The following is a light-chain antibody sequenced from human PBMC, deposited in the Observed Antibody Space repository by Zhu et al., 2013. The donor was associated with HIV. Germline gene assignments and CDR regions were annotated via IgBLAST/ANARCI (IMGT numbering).Light chain of an antibody. CDR3: QQSYSTPYT. J-gene: IGKJ3*01. CDR2: VAS. CDR1: QSIGNY. V-gene: IGKV1-39*01. Sequence: DIQMTQSPSSLSASVGDRVIITCRTSQSIGNYLHWYQQKSGKAPNLLIYVASSLQSGVPSRFSGSGSGTDFTLTISSLQPEDFATYHCQQSYSTPYTFGPGTRVDTK.